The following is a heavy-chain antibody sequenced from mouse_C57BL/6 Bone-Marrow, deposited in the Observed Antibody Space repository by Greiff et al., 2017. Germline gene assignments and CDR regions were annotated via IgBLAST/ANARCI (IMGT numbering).Heavy chain of an antibody. CDR1: GYTFTGYW. CDR3: ARGPY. V-gene: IGHV1-9*01. J-gene: IGHJ2*01. Sequence: VQLQQSGPELMKPGASVTLSCKATGYTFTGYWIGWVKQRPGHGLEWIGEIFPGSGSTNYNAKFKGQATFTAEPSSNPTFMSLRCLTTDDSAIYLCARGPYWGQGTTLTVSS. CDR2: IFPGSGST.